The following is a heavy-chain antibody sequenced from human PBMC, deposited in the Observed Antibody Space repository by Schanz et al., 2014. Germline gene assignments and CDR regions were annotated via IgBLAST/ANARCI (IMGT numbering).Heavy chain of an antibody. Sequence: EMQLLESGGGLAQPGGSLRLSCAASGFTLSNYAMSWVRQAPGKGLEWVSAISASGGTTYYADSVKGRFTISRDNAKNSLYLQMNSLRAEDTAVYHCVSSGSYSSYAFWGQGTLVNVSS. J-gene: IGHJ4*02. CDR3: VSSGSYSSYAF. CDR1: GFTLSNYA. CDR2: ISASGGTT. D-gene: IGHD3-10*01. V-gene: IGHV3-23*01.